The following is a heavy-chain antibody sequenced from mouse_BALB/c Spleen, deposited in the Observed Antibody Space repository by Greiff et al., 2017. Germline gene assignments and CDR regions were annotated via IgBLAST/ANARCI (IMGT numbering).Heavy chain of an antibody. CDR1: GYAFTNYL. J-gene: IGHJ3*01. CDR2: INPGSGGT. V-gene: IGHV1-54*01. D-gene: IGHD2-4*01. Sequence: VKLMESGAELVRPGTSVKVSCKASGYAFTNYLIEWVKQRPGQGLEWIGVINPGSGGTNYNEKFKGKATLTADKSSSTAYMQLSSLTSDDSAVYFCARSAYDYDGFAYWGQGTLVTVSA. CDR3: ARSAYDYDGFAY.